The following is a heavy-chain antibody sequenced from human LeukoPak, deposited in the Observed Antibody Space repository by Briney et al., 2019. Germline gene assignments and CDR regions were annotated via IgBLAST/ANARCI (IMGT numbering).Heavy chain of an antibody. Sequence: PSETLSLTCTVSGYSISSGYLWGWIRQPPGKGLEWIGSIDGSGSSYYNPSLKSRVIISVDTSKNQFSLKLSSVTAADTAVYYCARNPRQLVGYYYYYMDVWGKGTTVTVSS. V-gene: IGHV4-38-2*02. J-gene: IGHJ6*03. CDR1: GYSISSGYL. CDR3: ARNPRQLVGYYYYYMDV. D-gene: IGHD6-6*01. CDR2: IDGSGSS.